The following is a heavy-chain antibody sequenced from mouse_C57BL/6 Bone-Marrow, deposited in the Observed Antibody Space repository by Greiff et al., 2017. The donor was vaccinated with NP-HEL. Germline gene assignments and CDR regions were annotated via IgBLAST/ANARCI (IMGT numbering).Heavy chain of an antibody. CDR1: GYSFTDYN. Sequence: VQLKESGPELVKPGASVKISCKASGYSFTDYNMNWVKQSNGKSLEWIGVINPNYGTTSYNQKFKGKATLTVDQSSSTAYMQLNSLTSEDSAVYYCARSEVLWLRRTGFAYWGQGTLVTVSA. D-gene: IGHD2-2*01. CDR2: INPNYGTT. CDR3: ARSEVLWLRRTGFAY. J-gene: IGHJ3*01. V-gene: IGHV1-39*01.